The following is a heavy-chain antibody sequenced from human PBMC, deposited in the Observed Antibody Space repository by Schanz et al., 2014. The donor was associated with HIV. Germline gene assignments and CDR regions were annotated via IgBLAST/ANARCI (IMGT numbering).Heavy chain of an antibody. J-gene: IGHJ6*02. Sequence: QVQLVESGGGVVQPGRSLRLSCTASGFTFNNYGMQWVRQAPGKGLEWVAVMSYDGVRKYLGDSVKGRFTISRDNSKNTVYLQLKSLRVEDTAVYYCAKDRNWYDSKYRGKGNYYYFYGMDFWGQGTTVTVSS. D-gene: IGHD3-22*01. CDR1: GFTFNNYG. V-gene: IGHV3-33*05. CDR2: MSYDGVRK. CDR3: AKDRNWYDSKYRGKGNYYYFYGMDF.